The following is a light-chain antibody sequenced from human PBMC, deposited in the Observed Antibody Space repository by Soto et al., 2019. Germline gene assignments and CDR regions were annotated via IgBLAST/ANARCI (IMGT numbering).Light chain of an antibody. J-gene: IGLJ1*01. CDR2: DTD. CDR1: SSDIGNYNF. Sequence: QSALTQPASVSGSPGQSITISCTGTSSDIGNYNFVSWYQQHPGKAPKLMIYDTDKRPSGVSNHFSGSKSGNTASLTISGLQAEDEADYYCCSYAGSNNYVFGTGTKVTVL. V-gene: IGLV2-23*01. CDR3: CSYAGSNNYV.